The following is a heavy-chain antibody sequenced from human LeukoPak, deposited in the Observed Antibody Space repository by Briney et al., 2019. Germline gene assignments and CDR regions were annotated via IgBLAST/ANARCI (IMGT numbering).Heavy chain of an antibody. CDR1: GFTFSSYV. J-gene: IGHJ4*02. CDR2: INHNAETI. V-gene: IGHV3-48*01. Sequence: GGSLRLSCAASGFTFSSYVMSWVRQAPGKGLEWASYINHNAETIYYADSVKGRFTISRDNAKNVLYLQMNSLRAEDTAVYYCAKEGYDFWSGYFGYFDYWGQGTLVTVSS. CDR3: AKEGYDFWSGYFGYFDY. D-gene: IGHD3-3*01.